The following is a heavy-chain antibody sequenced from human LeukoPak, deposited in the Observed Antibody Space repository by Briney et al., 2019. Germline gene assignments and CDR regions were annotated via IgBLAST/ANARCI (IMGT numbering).Heavy chain of an antibody. D-gene: IGHD2-2*01. J-gene: IGHJ6*02. CDR3: ARDLGPAYYYGMDV. CDR1: GFTFSSYA. V-gene: IGHV3-30-3*01. CDR2: ISYDGSNK. Sequence: GRSLRLSCAASGFTFSSYAMHWVRQAPGKGLEWVAVISYDGSNKYYADSVKGRFTISRDNSKNTLYLQMNSLRAEDTAVYYCARDLGPAYYYGMDVWGQGTTVTVSS.